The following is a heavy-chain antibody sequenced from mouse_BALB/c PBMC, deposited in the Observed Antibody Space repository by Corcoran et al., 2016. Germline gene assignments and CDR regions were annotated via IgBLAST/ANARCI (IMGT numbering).Heavy chain of an antibody. CDR3: AHYDYDDYVMDY. Sequence: EVQLQQSGAELVKPGASVKLSCTASGFNIKDTYMHWVKQRPEQGLEWSGRIDPANGNTKYDPKLQGKATITADTSSKTAFLQLSSRTSEDTAVYYCAHYDYDDYVMDYWGQGTSVTVSA. D-gene: IGHD2-4*01. V-gene: IGHV14-3*02. J-gene: IGHJ4*01. CDR1: GFNIKDTY. CDR2: IDPANGNT.